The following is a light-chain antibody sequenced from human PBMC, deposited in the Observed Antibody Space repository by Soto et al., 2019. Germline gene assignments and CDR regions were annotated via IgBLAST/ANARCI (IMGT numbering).Light chain of an antibody. V-gene: IGLV2-14*03. CDR1: SSDVGGYDY. J-gene: IGLJ7*01. CDR3: SSYTSRNIPV. Sequence: QSALTQPASVSGSPGQSITISCTGTSSDVGGYDYVSWYQHHPGEAPKLMIYDVIIRPSGVSNRFSGSKSGNTASLTISGLQAEDEADYYCSSYTSRNIPVFGGGTQLTVL. CDR2: DVI.